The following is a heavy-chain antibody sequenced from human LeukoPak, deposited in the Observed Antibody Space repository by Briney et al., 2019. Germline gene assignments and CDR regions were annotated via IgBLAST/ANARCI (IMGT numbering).Heavy chain of an antibody. CDR2: IRYDGSNK. V-gene: IGHV3-30*02. D-gene: IGHD3-9*01. Sequence: PGGSLRLSCAASGFTFSSFGMHWVRRAPGKGLEWVAFIRYDGSNKYYADSVKGRFTISRDNSKNTLYLQMSSLRAEDTAVYYCAKGRYFDDSWFDPWGQGTLVTVSS. J-gene: IGHJ5*02. CDR3: AKGRYFDDSWFDP. CDR1: GFTFSSFG.